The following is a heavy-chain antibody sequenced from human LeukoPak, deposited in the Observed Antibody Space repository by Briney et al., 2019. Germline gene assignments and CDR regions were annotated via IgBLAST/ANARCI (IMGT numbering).Heavy chain of an antibody. V-gene: IGHV3-23*01. D-gene: IGHD3-22*01. CDR2: ISGSGGST. Sequence: GGSLRLSCAASGFTFSSYAMSWVRQGPGKGLEWVSGISGSGGSTYYADSVKGRFTVSRDNSKNTLCLQMNSLRAEDTAVYYCAKDYYDSSGYSNLYFDYWGQGALVTVSS. CDR3: AKDYYDSSGYSNLYFDY. CDR1: GFTFSSYA. J-gene: IGHJ4*02.